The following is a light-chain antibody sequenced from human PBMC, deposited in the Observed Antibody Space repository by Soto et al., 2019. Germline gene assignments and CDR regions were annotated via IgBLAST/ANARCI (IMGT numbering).Light chain of an antibody. CDR2: DAS. V-gene: IGKV3-15*01. J-gene: IGKJ1*01. CDR3: HQYNNWPPWT. Sequence: EIVLTQSPVTLSVSPGEGATLSCRASQSVGSLLAWYHQKPGQAPRLLIYDASTRATGIPARFSGSGSGTEFTLTISSLQSEDFAVYYCHQYNNWPPWTFGQGTKVDIK. CDR1: QSVGSL.